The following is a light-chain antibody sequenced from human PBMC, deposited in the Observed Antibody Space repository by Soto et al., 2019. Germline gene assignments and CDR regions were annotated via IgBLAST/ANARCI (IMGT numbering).Light chain of an antibody. J-gene: IGKJ1*01. V-gene: IGKV3-20*01. CDR3: QQSESSPRT. CDR1: QSVTSTY. Sequence: EIVLTQSPGTLSLSPGKRATLSCRASQSVTSTYLAWYQQTPGQAPRLLIYGTSNRATGVPDRFSGSGSGTDFTLNISGLEPEDFAVYYCQQSESSPRTFGQGTKVEIK. CDR2: GTS.